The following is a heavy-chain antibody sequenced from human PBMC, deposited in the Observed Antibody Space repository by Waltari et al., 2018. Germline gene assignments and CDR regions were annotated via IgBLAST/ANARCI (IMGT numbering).Heavy chain of an antibody. V-gene: IGHV3-74*01. Sequence: EVQLVESGGGLVQPGGSLRLSCAASGFTFSSYWMHWVRQAPGKGLVWVSRINSEGSRTRYADSVKGRFTISRDNAKNTLYRQMNSLRAEDTAGYYCARGDQSSLVGATGPDVDYGGQGTLV. CDR2: INSEGSRT. CDR1: GFTFSSYW. D-gene: IGHD1-26*01. J-gene: IGHJ4*02. CDR3: ARGDQSSLVGATGPDVDY.